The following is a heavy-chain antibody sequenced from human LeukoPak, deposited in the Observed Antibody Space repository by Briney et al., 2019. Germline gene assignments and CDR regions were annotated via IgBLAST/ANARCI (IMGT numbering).Heavy chain of an antibody. CDR3: AKDLRYCSGGSCYSDVFDI. CDR1: GFTFDDYA. Sequence: GGSLRLSCAASGFTFDDYAMHWVRQAPGKGLEWVSLISGDGGSTYYADSVKGRFTISRDNSKNSLYLQMNSLRTEDTALYHCAKDLRYCSGGSCYSDVFDIWGQGTMVTVSS. CDR2: ISGDGGST. V-gene: IGHV3-43*02. D-gene: IGHD2-15*01. J-gene: IGHJ3*02.